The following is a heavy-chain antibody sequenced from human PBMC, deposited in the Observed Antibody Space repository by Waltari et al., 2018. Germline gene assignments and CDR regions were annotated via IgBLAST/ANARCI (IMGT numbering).Heavy chain of an antibody. CDR3: ARSLLWFGEFRTTYYYGMDV. V-gene: IGHV1-69*01. CDR2: IIPIFGTA. J-gene: IGHJ6*02. CDR1: GGTFSSYA. Sequence: QVQLVQFGAEVKKPGSSVKVSCKASGGTFSSYAISWVRQAPGQGLEWTGGIIPIFGTANYAQKFQGRVTITADESTSTAYMELSSLRSEDMAVYYCARSLLWFGEFRTTYYYGMDVWGQGTTVTVSS. D-gene: IGHD3-10*01.